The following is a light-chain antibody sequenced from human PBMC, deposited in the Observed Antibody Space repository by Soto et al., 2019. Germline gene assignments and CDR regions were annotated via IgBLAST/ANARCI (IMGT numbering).Light chain of an antibody. CDR1: QSVSSN. V-gene: IGKV3-15*01. CDR2: GAS. J-gene: IGKJ5*01. CDR3: QQHNNWPPSIT. Sequence: EIVVTQSPATLSVSPGERATLSCRASQSVSSNLGWYQQKPGQAPRLLIYGASTRATGIPARFSGSGSGTEFTLTINSLQSEDFAVYYCQQHNNWPPSITFGQGTRLEIK.